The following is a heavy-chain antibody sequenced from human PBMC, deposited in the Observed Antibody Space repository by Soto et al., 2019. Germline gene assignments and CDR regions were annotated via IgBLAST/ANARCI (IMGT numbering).Heavy chain of an antibody. CDR3: ARIHGSGSPYYYYGMDV. CDR2: IIPIFGTA. V-gene: IGHV1-69*06. J-gene: IGHJ6*02. Sequence: ASVKVSCKASGGTFSSYAISWVRQAPGQGLEWMGGIIPIFGTANYAQKFQGRVTITADKSTSTAYMELSSLRSEDTVVYYCARIHGSGSPYYYYGMDVWGQGTTVTVSS. D-gene: IGHD3-10*01. CDR1: GGTFSSYA.